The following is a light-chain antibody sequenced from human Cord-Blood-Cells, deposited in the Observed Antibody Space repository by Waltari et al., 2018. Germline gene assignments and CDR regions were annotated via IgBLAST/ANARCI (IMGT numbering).Light chain of an antibody. CDR2: AAS. Sequence: DIQMTQSPSSLSASVGGRVTITCRASQNMSSYLNWYQQKPGKAPKLLIYAASSLQSGVPARFSGSGSGTDFTLTISSLQPEDFATYYCQQSYSTPDSFGQGTKLEIK. V-gene: IGKV1-39*01. J-gene: IGKJ2*03. CDR1: QNMSSY. CDR3: QQSYSTPDS.